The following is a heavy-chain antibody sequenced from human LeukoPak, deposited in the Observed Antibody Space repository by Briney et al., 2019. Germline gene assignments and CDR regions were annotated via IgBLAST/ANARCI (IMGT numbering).Heavy chain of an antibody. CDR3: AKDSGDTAMVL. D-gene: IGHD5-18*01. J-gene: IGHJ4*02. Sequence: PGGSLRLSCAASGFTFSSYAMSWVRQAPGKGLEWVSAISGSGGSTYCADSVKGRVTSSRDNSKNTLYLQMNRLRAEDTAVYYCAKDSGDTAMVLWGQGTLVTVPS. CDR1: GFTFSSYA. V-gene: IGHV3-23*01. CDR2: ISGSGGST.